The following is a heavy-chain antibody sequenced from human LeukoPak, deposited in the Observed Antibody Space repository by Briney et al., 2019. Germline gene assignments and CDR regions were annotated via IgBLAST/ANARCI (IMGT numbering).Heavy chain of an antibody. CDR3: ARSLRFLEWLFFDY. CDR1: GYTATSYA. CDR2: INAGNGNT. V-gene: IGHV1-3*01. J-gene: IGHJ4*02. D-gene: IGHD3-3*01. Sequence: GASVKVSCKASGYTATSYAMHRVRQAPGQRLEWMGWINAGNGNTKYSQKFQGRVTITRDTSASTAYMELSSLRSEDTAVYYCARSLRFLEWLFFDYWGQGTLVTVSS.